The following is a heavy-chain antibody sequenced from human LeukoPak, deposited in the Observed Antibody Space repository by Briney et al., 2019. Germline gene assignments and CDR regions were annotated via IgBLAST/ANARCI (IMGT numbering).Heavy chain of an antibody. V-gene: IGHV5-10-1*01. CDR2: IDPTDSYI. CDR1: GYSFTTFW. D-gene: IGHD5-24*01. J-gene: IGHJ4*02. Sequence: GESLKISCKGSGYSFTTFWISWVRQMPGKGLEWIGRIDPTDSYIDYSPSFQGHVTISADKSTSTAYLQWCSLTASDTAMYFCTTRRRDGYRFDYWGQGTLVTVSS. CDR3: TTRRRDGYRFDY.